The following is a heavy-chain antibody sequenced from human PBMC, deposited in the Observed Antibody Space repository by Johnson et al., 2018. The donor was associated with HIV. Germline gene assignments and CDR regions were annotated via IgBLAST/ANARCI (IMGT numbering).Heavy chain of an antibody. CDR1: GFTFSSYG. CDR3: ARRLITREGSDSPTDAFDI. CDR2: ISSNGGST. V-gene: IGHV3-64*01. D-gene: IGHD1-26*01. J-gene: IGHJ3*02. Sequence: VQLVESGGGLVQPGGSLRLSCAASGFTFSSYGVHWVRQAPGKGLEYVSAISSNGGSTYYANSVKGRFTISRDNSKNTLYLQMNSLRVEDTAVYYCARRLITREGSDSPTDAFDIWGQGTMVTVSS.